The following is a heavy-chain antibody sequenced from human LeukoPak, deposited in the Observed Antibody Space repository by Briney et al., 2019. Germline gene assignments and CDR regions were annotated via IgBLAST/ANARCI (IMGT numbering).Heavy chain of an antibody. J-gene: IGHJ2*01. D-gene: IGHD4-23*01. Sequence: SGTLSLTCAVSGGSISISKSNWWSWVRQPPGKGLEWIGEIYDSGGTNYNPSLKSRVTISVDKSKNQFSLKLSSVTAADTAVYYCARDLHGGNSFTSDWYFDLWGRGTLVTVSS. CDR2: IYDSGGT. CDR3: ARDLHGGNSFTSDWYFDL. V-gene: IGHV4-4*02. CDR1: GGSISISKSNW.